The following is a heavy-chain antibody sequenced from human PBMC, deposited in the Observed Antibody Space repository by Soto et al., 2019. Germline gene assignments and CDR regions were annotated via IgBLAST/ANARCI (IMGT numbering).Heavy chain of an antibody. CDR2: IYYSGST. CDR1: GGSISSGGYY. D-gene: IGHD3-22*01. V-gene: IGHV4-31*03. Sequence: TLSLTCTVSGGSISSGGYYWSWIRQHPGKGLEWIGYIYYSGSTYYNPSLKSRVTISVDTSKNQFSLKLSSVTAADTAVYYCARDRRYYDSSGYSSFDYWGQGTLVTVLL. CDR3: ARDRRYYDSSGYSSFDY. J-gene: IGHJ4*02.